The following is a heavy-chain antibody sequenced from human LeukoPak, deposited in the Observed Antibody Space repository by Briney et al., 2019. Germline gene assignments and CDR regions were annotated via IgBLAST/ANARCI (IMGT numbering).Heavy chain of an antibody. Sequence: GGSLRLSCAASGFTVSSNYMSWVRQAPGKALEWVSVIYSGGSTYYADSVKGRFTISRDNAKNSLYLQMNSLRAEDTAVYYCARDRVGATVNFDYWGQGTLVTVSS. CDR2: IYSGGST. J-gene: IGHJ4*02. V-gene: IGHV3-53*01. CDR1: GFTVSSNY. D-gene: IGHD1-26*01. CDR3: ARDRVGATVNFDY.